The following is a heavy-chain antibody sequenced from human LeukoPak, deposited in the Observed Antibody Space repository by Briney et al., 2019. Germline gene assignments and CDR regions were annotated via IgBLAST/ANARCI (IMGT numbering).Heavy chain of an antibody. J-gene: IGHJ4*02. CDR1: GFTYSDYY. CDR2: ISSSGSTI. Sequence: GGSLRLSCAASGFTYSDYYMSWIRQAPGKGLEWVSYISSSGSTIYYADSVKGRFTISRDNAKNSLYLQMNSLRAEDTAVYYCAGSTYYYGSGSYYNEGYYFDYWGQGTLVTVSS. D-gene: IGHD3-10*01. V-gene: IGHV3-11*01. CDR3: AGSTYYYGSGSYYNEGYYFDY.